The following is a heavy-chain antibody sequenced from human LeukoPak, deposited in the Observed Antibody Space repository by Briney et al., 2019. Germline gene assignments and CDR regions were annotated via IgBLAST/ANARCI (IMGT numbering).Heavy chain of an antibody. J-gene: IGHJ6*03. CDR3: TRVKSYYDFWSGYYRRVDYYYYYMDV. CDR1: GLTFGDYA. V-gene: IGHV3-49*04. Sequence: GRSLRLSCTASGLTFGDYAMSWVRQAPGKGLGGVGFIRSKAYGGTTEYAASVKGRFNISRDDSKSIAYLQMNSLKTDDTAVYYCTRVKSYYDFWSGYYRRVDYYYYYMDVWGKGTTVTVSS. CDR2: IRSKAYGGTT. D-gene: IGHD3-3*01.